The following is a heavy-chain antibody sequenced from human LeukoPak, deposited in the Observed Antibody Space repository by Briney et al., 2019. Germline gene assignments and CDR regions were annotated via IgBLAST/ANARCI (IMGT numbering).Heavy chain of an antibody. CDR1: GGSISSYY. CDR2: IYSSGST. J-gene: IGHJ4*02. D-gene: IGHD6-13*01. CDR3: ARGTTAAAGIFDC. Sequence: PSETLSLTCSVSGGSISSYYWSWVRQPAGKGLEWIGRIYSSGSTNYNPSLNSRVTMSVDTSNNQFSLRLTSVTAADTAVNYCARGTTAAAGIFDCWGQGTLVTVSS. V-gene: IGHV4-4*07.